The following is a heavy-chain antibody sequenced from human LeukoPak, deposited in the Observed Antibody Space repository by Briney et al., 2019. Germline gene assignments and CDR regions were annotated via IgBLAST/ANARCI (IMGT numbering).Heavy chain of an antibody. CDR3: AKQYYYDSSGYYPETYYFDY. CDR2: IYYSGST. V-gene: IGHV4-59*01. CDR1: GGSISRYY. D-gene: IGHD3-22*01. J-gene: IGHJ4*02. Sequence: SETLSLTCSVSGGSISRYYWSWIRQPPGKGLEWIGYIYYSGSTNYNPSLKSRVTISVDTSKNQFSLKLSSVTAADTAVYYCAKQYYYDSSGYYPETYYFDYWGQGTLVTVSS.